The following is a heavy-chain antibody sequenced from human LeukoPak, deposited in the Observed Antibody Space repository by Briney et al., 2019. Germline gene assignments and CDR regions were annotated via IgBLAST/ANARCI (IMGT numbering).Heavy chain of an antibody. CDR2: IYSTGST. J-gene: IGHJ4*02. Sequence: SETLSLTCAVSGGSLTSYYWSWIRQPAGKGLEWIGRIYSTGSTNYNPSLKSRVTMSVDTSKNQFSLKLSSVTAADTAVYYCARDRSGYYNPYYFDYWGQGTLVTVSS. CDR1: GGSLTSYY. D-gene: IGHD3-3*01. V-gene: IGHV4-4*07. CDR3: ARDRSGYYNPYYFDY.